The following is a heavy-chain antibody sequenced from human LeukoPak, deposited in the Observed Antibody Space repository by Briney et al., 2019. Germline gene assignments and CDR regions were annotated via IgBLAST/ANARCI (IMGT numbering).Heavy chain of an antibody. D-gene: IGHD5-12*01. Sequence: PGGSLRLSCAASGFTFSDYYMSWIRQAPGKGLEWVSYISSSGSTIYYADSVKGRFTTSRDNAKNSLYLQMNSLRAEDTAVYYCARDGGIIYSGYDGEVYFDYWGQGTLVTVSS. V-gene: IGHV3-11*01. CDR1: GFTFSDYY. CDR2: ISSSGSTI. J-gene: IGHJ4*02. CDR3: ARDGGIIYSGYDGEVYFDY.